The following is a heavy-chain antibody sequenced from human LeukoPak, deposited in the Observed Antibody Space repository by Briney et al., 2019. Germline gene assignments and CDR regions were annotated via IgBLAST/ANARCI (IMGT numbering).Heavy chain of an antibody. CDR2: IWSDGSNK. CDR1: GFTFRSYG. D-gene: IGHD3-22*01. Sequence: GGSLRLSCAASGFTFRSYGMHWVRQAPGKGLEWVAVIWSDGSNKNYADSVKGRFTISRDNSKNTLYLQMNSLRAEDTAVYYCAKEGDYDSSGYYYWGQGTLVTVSS. CDR3: AKEGDYDSSGYYY. J-gene: IGHJ4*02. V-gene: IGHV3-30*02.